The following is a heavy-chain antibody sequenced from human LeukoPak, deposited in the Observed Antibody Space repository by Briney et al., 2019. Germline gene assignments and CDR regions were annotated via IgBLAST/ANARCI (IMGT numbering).Heavy chain of an antibody. Sequence: NLGESLKISCKGSGYTFTSHWIAWVRQMPGKGLEWMGIIYPGDSDIRYSPSFQGQVTISADKSISTAYLQWSSLKASDTAMYYCARGYRLDSWGQGTLVTVSS. CDR3: ARGYRLDS. J-gene: IGHJ4*02. D-gene: IGHD3-16*02. CDR2: IYPGDSDI. CDR1: GYTFTSHW. V-gene: IGHV5-51*01.